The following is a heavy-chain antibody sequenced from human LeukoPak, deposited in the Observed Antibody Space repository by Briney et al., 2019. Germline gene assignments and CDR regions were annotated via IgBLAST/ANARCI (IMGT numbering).Heavy chain of an antibody. V-gene: IGHV4-59*08. D-gene: IGHD3-10*01. CDR1: GGSISSYY. CDR3: GRQAPMVRGVIIDY. Sequence: PSETLSLTCTVSGGSISSYYWSWIRQPPGKGLEWIGDIYYSGSTNYNPSLKSRVTISVDTSKNQFSLKLSSVTAADTAVYYCGRQAPMVRGVIIDYWGQGTLVTVSS. J-gene: IGHJ4*02. CDR2: IYYSGST.